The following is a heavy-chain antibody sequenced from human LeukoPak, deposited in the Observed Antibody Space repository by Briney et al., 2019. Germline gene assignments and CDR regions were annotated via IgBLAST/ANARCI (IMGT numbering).Heavy chain of an antibody. Sequence: ASVKVSCKASGGTFSSYAISWVRQAPGQGLEWMGGTTPTFGTANYAQKFQGRVTITADKSTSTAYMELSSLRSEDTAVYYCARDPSPILRWEWGNSFGAFDIWGQGTMVTVSS. CDR3: ARDPSPILRWEWGNSFGAFDI. D-gene: IGHD4-23*01. J-gene: IGHJ3*02. CDR2: TTPTFGTA. CDR1: GGTFSSYA. V-gene: IGHV1-69*06.